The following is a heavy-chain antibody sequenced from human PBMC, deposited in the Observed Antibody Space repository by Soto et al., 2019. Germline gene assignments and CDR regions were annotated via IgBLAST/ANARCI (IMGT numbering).Heavy chain of an antibody. D-gene: IGHD1-7*01. Sequence: ASVKVSCKASGGTFSSYAISWVRQAPGQGLEWMGGIIPIFGTANYAQKFQGRVTITADESTSTAYMELSSLRSEDTAVYYCARDQAIITGTTPGDYWGQGTLVTVSS. CDR2: IIPIFGTA. CDR1: GGTFSSYA. CDR3: ARDQAIITGTTPGDY. J-gene: IGHJ4*02. V-gene: IGHV1-69*13.